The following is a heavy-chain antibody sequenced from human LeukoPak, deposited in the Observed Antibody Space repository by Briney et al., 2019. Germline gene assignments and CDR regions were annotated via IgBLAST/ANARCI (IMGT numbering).Heavy chain of an antibody. Sequence: ASVKVSCKASGYTFTGYYMHWVRQAPGQGLEWMGWINPNSGGTNYAQKFQGWVTMTRDTSISTAYMELSRLRSDDTAVYYCARGETGGTTGYYCGMDVWGQGTTVTVSS. CDR1: GYTFTGYY. CDR3: ARGETGGTTGYYCGMDV. CDR2: INPNSGGT. V-gene: IGHV1-2*04. D-gene: IGHD1-1*01. J-gene: IGHJ6*02.